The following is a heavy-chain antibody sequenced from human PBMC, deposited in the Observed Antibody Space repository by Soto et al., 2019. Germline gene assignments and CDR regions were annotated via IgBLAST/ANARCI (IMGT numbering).Heavy chain of an antibody. CDR3: AIEVGTATDTDAFDI. D-gene: IGHD1-7*01. CDR2: IYSSGGA. Sequence: QVQLQESGPGLVKPSQTLSLTCTVSGGSISSGSYFWSWVRQHPGKGLEWVGYIYSSGGAHYNPSLKSRVSISLDTSRNQFSLELSSVTAADTALYFCAIEVGTATDTDAFDIWGQGTLVTVSS. CDR1: GGSISSGSYF. J-gene: IGHJ3*02. V-gene: IGHV4-31*03.